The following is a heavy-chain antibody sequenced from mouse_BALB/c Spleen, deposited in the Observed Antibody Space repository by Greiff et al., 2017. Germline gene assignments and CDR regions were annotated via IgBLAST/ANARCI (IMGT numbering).Heavy chain of an antibody. Sequence: EVQLQQSGAELVRPGALVKLSCKASGFNIKDYYMHWVKQRPEQGLEWIGWIDPENGNTIYDPKFQGKASITADTSSNTAYLQLSSLTSEDTAVYYCALPYYGNYSLAWFAYWGQGTLVTVSA. CDR2: IDPENGNT. CDR3: ALPYYGNYSLAWFAY. V-gene: IGHV14-1*02. D-gene: IGHD2-10*01. J-gene: IGHJ3*01. CDR1: GFNIKDYY.